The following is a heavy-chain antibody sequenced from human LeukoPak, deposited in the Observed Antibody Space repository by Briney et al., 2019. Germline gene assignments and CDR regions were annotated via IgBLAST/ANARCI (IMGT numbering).Heavy chain of an antibody. CDR2: ISSSSSTI. D-gene: IGHD6-19*01. V-gene: IGHV3-48*01. J-gene: IGHJ4*02. CDR1: GFTFSSFS. Sequence: GGSLRLSCAASGFTFSSFSMNWVRQAPGKGLEWVSYISSSSSTIYYADSVKGRFTISRDNAKNSLYLQMNSLRAEDTAVYYCARGSLGSYSSGWYGPRDWGQGTLVTVSS. CDR3: ARGSLGSYSSGWYGPRD.